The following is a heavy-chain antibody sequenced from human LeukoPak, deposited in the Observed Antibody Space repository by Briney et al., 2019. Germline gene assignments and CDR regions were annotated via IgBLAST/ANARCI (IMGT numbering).Heavy chain of an antibody. D-gene: IGHD2-15*01. CDR3: ARRRGYCSGGSCYWGFDI. CDR1: GGSISSSSYS. CDR2: IYYSGST. Sequence: PSETLSLTCTVSGGSISSSSYSWGWIRQPPGKGLEWIGSIYYSGSTYYNPSLKSRVTISVDTSKNQFSLKLSSVTAADTAVYYCARRRGYCSGGSCYWGFDIWGQGTMVTVSS. V-gene: IGHV4-39*01. J-gene: IGHJ3*02.